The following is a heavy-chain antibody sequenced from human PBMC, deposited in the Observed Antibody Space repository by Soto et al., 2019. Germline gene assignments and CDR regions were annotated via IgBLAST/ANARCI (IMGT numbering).Heavy chain of an antibody. CDR2: IIPIFGTA. D-gene: IGHD3-10*01. CDR3: ARGVLGELWGRNGGDYYYYYGMDV. Sequence: SVKVSCKASGGTLSSYAISWVRQAPGQGLEWMGGIIPIFGTANYAQKFQGRVTITADESTSTAYMELSSLRSEDTAVYYCARGVLGELWGRNGGDYYYYYGMDVWGQGTTVTVSS. J-gene: IGHJ6*02. V-gene: IGHV1-69*13. CDR1: GGTLSSYA.